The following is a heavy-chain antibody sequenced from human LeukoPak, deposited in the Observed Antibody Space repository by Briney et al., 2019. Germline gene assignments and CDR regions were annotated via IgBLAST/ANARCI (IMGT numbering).Heavy chain of an antibody. CDR2: IIPIFGTA. D-gene: IGHD3-22*01. V-gene: IGHV1-69*13. Sequence: ASVTVSCKASGGTFSSYAISWVRQAPGQGLEWMGGIIPIFGTANYAQKFQGRVTITADESTSTAYMELSSLRSEDTAVYYCARTDGGYYYDSSGYFHYWGQGTLVTVSS. CDR1: GGTFSSYA. J-gene: IGHJ4*02. CDR3: ARTDGGYYYDSSGYFHY.